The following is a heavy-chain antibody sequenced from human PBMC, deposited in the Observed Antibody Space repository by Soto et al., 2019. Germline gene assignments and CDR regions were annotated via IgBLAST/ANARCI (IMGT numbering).Heavy chain of an antibody. J-gene: IGHJ4*02. V-gene: IGHV3-30-3*01. CDR2: ISFDAYNV. CDR3: ARDVRRVLRGIDY. Sequence: QVQRVESEGGVVQPGRSLRLSCAASGFTFNTHDLHWVRQAPGKGLEWVATISFDAYNVYYADSVKGRFTISRDESKNTLYLQMTSLRVDDTAVYYCARDVRRVLRGIDYWGRGTLVTVSS. CDR1: GFTFNTHD. D-gene: IGHD3-10*01.